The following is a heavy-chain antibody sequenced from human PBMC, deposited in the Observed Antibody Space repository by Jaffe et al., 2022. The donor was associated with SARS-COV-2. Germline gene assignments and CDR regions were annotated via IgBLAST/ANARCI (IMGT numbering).Heavy chain of an antibody. CDR2: INHSGST. CDR3: ARGHLRYGKGDY. CDR1: GGSFSGYY. D-gene: IGHD1-1*01. V-gene: IGHV4-34*01. J-gene: IGHJ4*02. Sequence: QVQLQQWGAGLLKPSETLSLTCAVYGGSFSGYYWSWIRQPPGKGLEWIGEINHSGSTNYNPSLKSRVTISVDTSKNQFSLKLSSVTAADTAVYYCARGHLRYGKGDYWGQGTLVTVSS.